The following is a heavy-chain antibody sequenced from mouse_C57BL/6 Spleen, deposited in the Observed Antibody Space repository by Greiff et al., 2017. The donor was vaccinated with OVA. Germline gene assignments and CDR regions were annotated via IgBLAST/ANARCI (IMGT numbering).Heavy chain of an antibody. CDR2: ISYDGSN. CDR3: AESSSYDWFAY. V-gene: IGHV3-6*01. D-gene: IGHD1-1*01. Sequence: DVKLQESGPGLVKPSQSLSLTCSVTGYSITSGYYWNWIRQFPGNKLEWMGYISYDGSNNYNPSLKNRISITRDTSKNQFFLKLNSVTTEDTATYYCAESSSYDWFAYWGQGTLVTVSA. CDR1: GYSITSGYY. J-gene: IGHJ3*01.